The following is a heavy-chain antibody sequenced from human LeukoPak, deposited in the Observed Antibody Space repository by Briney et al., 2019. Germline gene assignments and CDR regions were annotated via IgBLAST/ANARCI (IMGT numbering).Heavy chain of an antibody. Sequence: GGSLRLSCAASGFTFDDYAMHWVRQAPGKGLEWVSGISWNSGSIGYADSVKGRFTISRDNNKSSLYLQMNSLRTEDTALYYCATAPYDSIGIFDYWGQGTLVTVSS. D-gene: IGHD3-22*01. V-gene: IGHV3-9*01. CDR2: ISWNSGSI. J-gene: IGHJ4*02. CDR1: GFTFDDYA. CDR3: ATAPYDSIGIFDY.